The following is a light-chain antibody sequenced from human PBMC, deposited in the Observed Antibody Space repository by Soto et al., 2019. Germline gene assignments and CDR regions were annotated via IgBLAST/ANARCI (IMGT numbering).Light chain of an antibody. CDR3: ISYTTSSTLV. J-gene: IGLJ1*01. Sequence: QSALTQPASVSGSPGQSITISCTGSSSDVGGYNLVSWYQHHPGKAPKLIIYEGSQRPSGVSNRFFGSKSGNTASLTISGLQAEDEADYYCISYTTSSTLVFGTGTKVTVL. CDR2: EGS. CDR1: SSDVGGYNL. V-gene: IGLV2-14*02.